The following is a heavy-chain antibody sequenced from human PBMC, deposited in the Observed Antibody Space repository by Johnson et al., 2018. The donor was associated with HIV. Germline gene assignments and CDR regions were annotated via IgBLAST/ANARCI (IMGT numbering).Heavy chain of an antibody. D-gene: IGHD1-26*01. V-gene: IGHV3-30*18. CDR1: GFTFSSYG. Sequence: QMLLVESGGGVVQPGRSLRLSCVASGFTFSSYGMHWVRQAPGKGLEWVAVISYDGSNKYYADSVKGRFTISRDNSKNTLYLQMNSLRAEDTAVYYCAKTYSGSNRDAFDIWGQGTMVTVSS. J-gene: IGHJ3*02. CDR3: AKTYSGSNRDAFDI. CDR2: ISYDGSNK.